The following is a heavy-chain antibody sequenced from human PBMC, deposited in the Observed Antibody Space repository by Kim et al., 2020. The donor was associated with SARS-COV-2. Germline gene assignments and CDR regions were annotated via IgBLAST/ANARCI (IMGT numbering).Heavy chain of an antibody. CDR3: ARGPFPYARRGWFDP. J-gene: IGHJ5*02. CDR2: INHSGST. V-gene: IGHV4-34*01. CDR1: GGSFSGYY. Sequence: SETLSLTCAVYGGSFSGYYWSWIRQPPGKGLEWIGEINHSGSTNYNPSLKSRVTISVDTSKNQFSLKLSSVTAADTAVYYCARGPFPYARRGWFDPWGQGTLVTVSS. D-gene: IGHD6-25*01.